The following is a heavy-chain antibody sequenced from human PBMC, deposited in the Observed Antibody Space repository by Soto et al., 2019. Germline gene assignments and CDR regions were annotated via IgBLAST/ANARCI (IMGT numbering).Heavy chain of an antibody. Sequence: PGGSLRLSCAASGFPLSTYGMTWVRQAPGKGPEWVSAITGTDGNTYYVDSVKGRFTSSRDNSKNMLYLQVNSLRVEDTAVYYCARIRGYWYGLDVWGQGTTVTVSS. V-gene: IGHV3-23*01. J-gene: IGHJ6*02. CDR1: GFPLSTYG. CDR2: ITGTDGNT. CDR3: ARIRGYWYGLDV.